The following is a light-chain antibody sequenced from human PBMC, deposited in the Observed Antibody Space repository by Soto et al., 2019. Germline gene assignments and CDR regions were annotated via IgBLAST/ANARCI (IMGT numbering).Light chain of an antibody. CDR3: SSYTSSITLV. CDR2: DVN. J-gene: IGLJ2*01. CDR1: SSDVGGYNY. Sequence: QSALTQPASVSGSPGQSITISCTGTSSDVGGYNYVSWYQQHPGKAPKLMIYDVNNRPSGVSNGFSGSKSGNTASLTISGLQAEDEGDYYCSSYTSSITLVFGGGTKLTVL. V-gene: IGLV2-14*01.